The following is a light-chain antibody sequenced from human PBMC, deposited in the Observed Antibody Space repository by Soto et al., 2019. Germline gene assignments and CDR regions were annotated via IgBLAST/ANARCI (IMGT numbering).Light chain of an antibody. V-gene: IGLV1-40*01. CDR3: CSYANTTTV. Sequence: QSVLTQPPSVSGAPGQRVTISCTGRSSNIGAGHDVHWYQQLPGTAPKLLIYGNNNRPSGVPDRFSGSKSGTSASLAITGLQAEDEADYYCCSYANTTTVFGAGTKLTVL. CDR2: GNN. CDR1: SSNIGAGHD. J-gene: IGLJ3*02.